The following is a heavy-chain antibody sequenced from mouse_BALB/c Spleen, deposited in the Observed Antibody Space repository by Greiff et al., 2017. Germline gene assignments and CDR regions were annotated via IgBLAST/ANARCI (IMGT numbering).Heavy chain of an antibody. J-gene: IGHJ4*01. V-gene: IGHV1S81*02. Sequence: QVQLQQSGAELVKPGASVKLSCKASGYTFTSYYMYWVKQRPGQGLEWIGEINPINGGTNFNQKFKSKATLTVDKSSSTAYMLLSSLTSEDSAVYYCTRLGLGLYYAMDYWGQGTSVTVSS. CDR2: INPINGGT. CDR1: GYTFTSYY. D-gene: IGHD4-1*01. CDR3: TRLGLGLYYAMDY.